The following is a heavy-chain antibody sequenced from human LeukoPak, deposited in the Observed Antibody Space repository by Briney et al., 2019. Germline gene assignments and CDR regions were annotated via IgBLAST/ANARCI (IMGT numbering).Heavy chain of an antibody. CDR2: IYYSGST. CDR3: ASGGIVGARVFDY. CDR1: GRSISSYS. D-gene: IGHD1-26*01. J-gene: IGHJ4*02. V-gene: IGHV4-59*01. Sequence: PSETLSLTCTVSGRSISSYSWSWIRQPPGKGLEWIGYIYYSGSTNYNPSLKSRVTISVDTSKNQFSLKLSSVTAADTAVYYCASGGIVGARVFDYWGQGTLVTVSS.